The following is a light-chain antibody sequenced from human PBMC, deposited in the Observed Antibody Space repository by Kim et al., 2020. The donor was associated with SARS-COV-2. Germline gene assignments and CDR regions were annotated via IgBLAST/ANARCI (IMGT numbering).Light chain of an antibody. CDR1: QSVSSY. Sequence: EIVLTQSPATLSLSPGERATLSCRASQSVSSYLAWYQQKPGQAPRLLIYDASNRATGIPARFSGSGSGTDFTLTISSLEPEDYAGYYCQQRNNRLTCGIGTKVDIK. CDR3: QQRNNRLT. CDR2: DAS. J-gene: IGKJ4*01. V-gene: IGKV3-11*01.